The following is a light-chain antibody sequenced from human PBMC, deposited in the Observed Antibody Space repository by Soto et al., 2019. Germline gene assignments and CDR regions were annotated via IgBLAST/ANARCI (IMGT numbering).Light chain of an antibody. CDR2: GTS. Sequence: EIGLTQSPGTLSLSPGERATLSCRASQSVSSSYLAWYQQKPGQAPRLLIYGTSSRATTIPDRFSGSGSGTDFTLTISRLEPEDFAVCYCQQYGSSSWTFGQGTKVDIK. CDR3: QQYGSSSWT. V-gene: IGKV3-20*01. CDR1: QSVSSSY. J-gene: IGKJ1*01.